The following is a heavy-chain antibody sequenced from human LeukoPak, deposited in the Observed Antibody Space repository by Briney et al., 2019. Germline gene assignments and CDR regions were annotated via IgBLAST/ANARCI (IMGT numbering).Heavy chain of an antibody. CDR2: INAGNGNT. Sequence: GASVNVSFTASGYTFTSYAMHWVRQAPGQRLEWMGWINAGNGNTKYSQKFQDRVTITRDTSASTAYMELSSLRSEDTAVFYCAREDSGSYHYWGQGTLVTVSS. CDR3: AREDSGSYHY. D-gene: IGHD1-26*01. V-gene: IGHV1-3*01. J-gene: IGHJ4*02. CDR1: GYTFTSYA.